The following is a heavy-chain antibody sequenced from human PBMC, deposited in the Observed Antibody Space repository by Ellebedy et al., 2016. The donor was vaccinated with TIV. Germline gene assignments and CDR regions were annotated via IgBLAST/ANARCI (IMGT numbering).Heavy chain of an antibody. CDR3: ASVREVIDY. D-gene: IGHD3-10*02. Sequence: GGSLRLXCAASGFAVSSNYMCWVRQAPGKGLEWVSAIYGGGGTYYADSVKGRFTISRDNSKDTLYLQMDSLRAEDTAVYYCASVREVIDYWGQGTLVTVSS. J-gene: IGHJ4*02. CDR1: GFAVSSNY. V-gene: IGHV3-53*01. CDR2: IYGGGGT.